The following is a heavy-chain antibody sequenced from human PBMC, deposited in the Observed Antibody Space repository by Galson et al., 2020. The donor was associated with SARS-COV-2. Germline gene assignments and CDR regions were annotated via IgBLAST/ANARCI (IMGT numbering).Heavy chain of an antibody. CDR2: IFSNDEK. CDR3: ARILGEVTANDGFDV. J-gene: IGHJ3*01. CDR1: GFSLTDSRMG. V-gene: IGHV2-26*01. Sequence: SGPTLVKPTEPLTLTCTVSGFSLTDSRMGVSWIRQPPGKALEWLALIFSNDEKSYTTSLKSRLTISQDTSKSQVVLTMTNMDPVDTATYYCARILGEVTANDGFDVWGQGTTVSV. D-gene: IGHD2-21*02.